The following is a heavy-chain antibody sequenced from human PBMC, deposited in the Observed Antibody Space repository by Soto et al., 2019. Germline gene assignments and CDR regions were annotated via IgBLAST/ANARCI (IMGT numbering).Heavy chain of an antibody. J-gene: IGHJ6*02. CDR1: GFTFSSYG. V-gene: IGHV3-30*18. CDR2: ISYDGRNK. CDR3: VKDGSSGWPYYYGMDV. D-gene: IGHD6-19*01. Sequence: GGSLRLSCAGSGFTFSSYGMHWVRQAPGKGLEWVAVISYDGRNKYYADSVKGRFTISRDNSKNTLYLQMSSLRPEDTAVYYCVKDGSSGWPYYYGMDVWGQGTTVTVSS.